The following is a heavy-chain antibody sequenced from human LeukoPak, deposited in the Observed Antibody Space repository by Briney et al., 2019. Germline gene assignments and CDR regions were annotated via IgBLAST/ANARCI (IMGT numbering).Heavy chain of an antibody. D-gene: IGHD4-23*01. J-gene: IGHJ4*02. Sequence: GGSLRLSCAASGFTFSSYWMHWVRQAPGKGLEWVSYISSSGNTIYYADSVKGRFTISRDNAKNSLYLQMNSLRAEDTAVYYCAGRRNSDYWGQGTLVTVSS. CDR1: GFTFSSYW. CDR3: AGRRNSDY. CDR2: ISSSGNTI. V-gene: IGHV3-48*04.